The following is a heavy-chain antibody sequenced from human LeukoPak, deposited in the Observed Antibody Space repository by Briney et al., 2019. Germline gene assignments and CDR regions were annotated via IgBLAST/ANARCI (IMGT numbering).Heavy chain of an antibody. D-gene: IGHD6-13*01. V-gene: IGHV4-34*01. CDR2: INHSGST. CDR3: ARIAAAGFDY. CDR1: GGSLSGYY. Sequence: SETLSLTCAVYGGSLSGYYWSWIRQPPGKGLEWIGEINHSGSTNYNPSLKSRVTISVDTSKNQFSLKLSSVTAADTAVYYCARIAAAGFDYWGQGTLVTVSS. J-gene: IGHJ4*02.